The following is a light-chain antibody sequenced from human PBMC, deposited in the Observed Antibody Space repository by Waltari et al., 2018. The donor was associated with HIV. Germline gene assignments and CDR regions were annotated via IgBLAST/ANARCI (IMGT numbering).Light chain of an antibody. J-gene: IGKJ2*01. V-gene: IGKV3-15*01. CDR2: AAA. CDR1: QSVSTN. CDR3: QQYNDWHPYT. Sequence: EIVMTQSPATLSVSPGERATLSCRASQSVSTNLAWYQQRPGQAPRLLIYAAATRATGVPGRFSGSGSGTEFTLTISSLQSEDFAVYFCQQYNDWHPYTFGQGTKLE.